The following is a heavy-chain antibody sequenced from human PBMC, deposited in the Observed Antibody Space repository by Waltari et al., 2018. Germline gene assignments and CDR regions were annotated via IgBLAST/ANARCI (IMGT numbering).Heavy chain of an antibody. Sequence: QVQLQESGSGLVKSSETLSLTCTVSGDSISTTSYYWGWIRQPPGKGLEWIGSIYYVGTTFYNPSLKSRVTISVDTSKNQFSLRVTSVTAADTAVYYCARQGPSHVGFYGMDVWGQGTTVTVSS. CDR3: ARQGPSHVGFYGMDV. CDR2: IYYVGTT. J-gene: IGHJ6*02. V-gene: IGHV4-39*01. CDR1: GDSISTTSYY.